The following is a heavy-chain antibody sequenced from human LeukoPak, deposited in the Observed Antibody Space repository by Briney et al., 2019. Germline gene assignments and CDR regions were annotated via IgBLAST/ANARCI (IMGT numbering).Heavy chain of an antibody. CDR3: AKDLYGSERYYYYYMDV. J-gene: IGHJ6*03. CDR2: ISSSSSYI. CDR1: GFTFSSYS. Sequence: GGSLRLSCAASGFTFSSYSMNWVRQAPGKGLEWVSSISSSSSYIYYADSVKGRFTISRDNAKNSLYLQMNSLRAEDTAVYYCAKDLYGSERYYYYYMDVWGKGTTVTISS. D-gene: IGHD3-10*01. V-gene: IGHV3-21*01.